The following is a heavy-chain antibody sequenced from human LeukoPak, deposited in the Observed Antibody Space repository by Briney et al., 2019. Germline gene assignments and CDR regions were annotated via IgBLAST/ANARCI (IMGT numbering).Heavy chain of an antibody. CDR2: INHSGST. CDR3: ARARVVGATRGYYYYYYMDV. V-gene: IGHV4-34*01. CDR1: GGSFSGYY. J-gene: IGHJ6*03. Sequence: SETLSLTCAVYGGSFSGYYWSWIRQPPGKGLEWIGEINHSGSTNYNPSLKSRVTISVDTSKNQFSLKLSSVTAADTAVYYCARARVVGATRGYYYYYYMDVWGKGPTVTVSS. D-gene: IGHD1-26*01.